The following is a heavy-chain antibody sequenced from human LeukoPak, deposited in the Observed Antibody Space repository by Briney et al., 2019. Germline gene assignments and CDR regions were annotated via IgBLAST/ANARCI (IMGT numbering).Heavy chain of an antibody. J-gene: IGHJ4*02. CDR3: ARPSRPYCSGGSCYPDLGY. V-gene: IGHV3-30*03. Sequence: GGSLRLSCAASGFTFSSYGMHWVRQAPGKGLEWVAVISYDGSNKYYADSVKGRFTISRDNSKNTLYLQMNSLRAEDTAVYYCARPSRPYCSGGSCYPDLGYWGQGTLVTVSS. CDR1: GFTFSSYG. D-gene: IGHD2-15*01. CDR2: ISYDGSNK.